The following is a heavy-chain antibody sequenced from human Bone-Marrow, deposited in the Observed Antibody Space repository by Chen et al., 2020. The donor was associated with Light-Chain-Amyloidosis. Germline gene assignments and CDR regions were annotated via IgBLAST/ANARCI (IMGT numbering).Heavy chain of an antibody. V-gene: IGHV3-23*04. CDR1: GFNFSSFG. Sequence: EVQLVESGGGLVQPGGSLRLSCATSGFNFSSFGMSWVRQAPGKGLEWVSTVSGSTVSTYYAGAVKGRFIISRDNSKSTLDLQMNSLRAGDTAVYFCTRKGSYFDFWGQGSLVTVSS. CDR2: VSGSTVST. CDR3: TRKGSYFDF. J-gene: IGHJ4*02. D-gene: IGHD3-10*01.